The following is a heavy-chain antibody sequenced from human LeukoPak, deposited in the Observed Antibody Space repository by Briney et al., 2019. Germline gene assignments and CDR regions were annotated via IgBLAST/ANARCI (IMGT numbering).Heavy chain of an antibody. CDR3: ARSRKLYYDILTGYYHDY. J-gene: IGHJ4*02. D-gene: IGHD3-9*01. CDR1: SVSLTNYY. Sequence: SETLSLTCTVSSVSLTNYYWSWIRQPPGKGLEWIGYIFFSGTTNYNPSLKSRVTISVDTSKNQFSLKLSSVTAADTAVYYCARSRKLYYDILTGYYHDYWGQGTLVTVSS. CDR2: IFFSGTT. V-gene: IGHV4-59*12.